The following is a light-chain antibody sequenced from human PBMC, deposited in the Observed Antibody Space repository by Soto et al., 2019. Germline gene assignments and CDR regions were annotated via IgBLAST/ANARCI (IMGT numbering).Light chain of an antibody. V-gene: IGKV1-5*03. CDR3: QQYNSSLYT. J-gene: IGKJ2*01. CDR1: QYISSW. Sequence: DIQMTQSPSNLSASVGDRVTITCRASQYISSWLAWYQQKPGKAPKLLIYKASSLESGVPSRFSGSGSGTEFTLTISSLQPDDFATYYCQQYNSSLYTFGQGTKVEIK. CDR2: KAS.